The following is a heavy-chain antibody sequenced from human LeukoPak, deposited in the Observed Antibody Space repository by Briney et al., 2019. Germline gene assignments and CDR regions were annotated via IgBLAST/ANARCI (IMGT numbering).Heavy chain of an antibody. CDR1: GGSISSSSYY. CDR3: ARQALVVTATLGDFDY. Sequence: SETLSLTCTVSGGSISSSSYYWGWIRQPPGKGLEWIGRIYYSGSTYYKPSLKSRVTISVDTSRNQFSLKLSSVTAADTAVYYCARQALVVTATLGDFDYWGQGTLVTVSS. CDR2: IYYSGST. D-gene: IGHD2-21*02. V-gene: IGHV4-39*01. J-gene: IGHJ4*02.